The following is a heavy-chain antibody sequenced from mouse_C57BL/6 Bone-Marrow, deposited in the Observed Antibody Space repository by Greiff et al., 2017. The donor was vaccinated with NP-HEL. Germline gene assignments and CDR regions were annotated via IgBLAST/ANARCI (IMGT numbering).Heavy chain of an antibody. D-gene: IGHD1-1*01. CDR2: INPNNGGT. Sequence: EVQLQQSGPELVKPGASVKISCKASGYTFTDYYMNWVKQSHGKSLEWIGDINPNNGGTSYNQKFKGKATLTVDKSSSTAYMALRSLTSEDAAISYCARGDYYGLYWYFDVCGTGTTVTVSA. V-gene: IGHV1-26*01. J-gene: IGHJ1*03. CDR1: GYTFTDYY. CDR3: ARGDYYGLYWYFDV.